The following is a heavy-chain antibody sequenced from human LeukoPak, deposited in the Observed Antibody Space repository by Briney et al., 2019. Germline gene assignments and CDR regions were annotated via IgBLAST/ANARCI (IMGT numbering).Heavy chain of an antibody. V-gene: IGHV1-69*04. D-gene: IGHD3-9*01. CDR1: GGTFSSYA. J-gene: IGHJ6*02. CDR3: ARSYYDILTGYYNGGGYYYYYGMDV. Sequence: ASVKVSCKASGGTFSSYAISWVRQAPGQGLEWMGRIIPILGIPNYAQKFQGRVTITADKSTSTAYMELSSLRSEDTAVYYCARSYYDILTGYYNGGGYYYYYGMDVWGQGTTVTVSS. CDR2: IIPILGIP.